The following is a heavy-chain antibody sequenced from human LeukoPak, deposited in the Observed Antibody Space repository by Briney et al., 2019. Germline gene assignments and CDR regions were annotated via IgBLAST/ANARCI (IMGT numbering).Heavy chain of an antibody. V-gene: IGHV3-30*02. CDR3: ARDSGIAVAGTAANDAFDI. D-gene: IGHD6-19*01. CDR2: IRYDGSNK. J-gene: IGHJ3*02. CDR1: GFTFSSYG. Sequence: GGSLRLSCAASGFTFSSYGMHWVRQAPGKGLEWVAFIRYDGSNKYYADSVKGRFTISRDNSKNTLYLQMNSLRAEDTAVYYCARDSGIAVAGTAANDAFDIWGQGTMVTVSS.